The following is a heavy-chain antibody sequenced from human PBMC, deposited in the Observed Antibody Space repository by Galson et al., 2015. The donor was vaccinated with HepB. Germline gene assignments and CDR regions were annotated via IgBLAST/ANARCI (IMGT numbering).Heavy chain of an antibody. J-gene: IGHJ4*02. CDR2: ISSSSSTI. Sequence: SLRLSCAASGFTFSSYSMNWVRQAPGKGLEWVSYISSSSSTIYYADSVKGRFTISRDNAKNSLYLQMNSLRAEDTAVYYCAGGSYYGYFDYWGQGTLVTVSS. D-gene: IGHD1-26*01. CDR1: GFTFSSYS. CDR3: AGGSYYGYFDY. V-gene: IGHV3-48*04.